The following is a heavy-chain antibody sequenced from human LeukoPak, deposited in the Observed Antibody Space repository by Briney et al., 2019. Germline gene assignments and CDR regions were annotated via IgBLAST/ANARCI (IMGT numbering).Heavy chain of an antibody. CDR3: ARDNRYFDL. CDR1: GYSFTSYG. D-gene: IGHD1-14*01. V-gene: IGHV1-18*01. Sequence: ASVKVSCKASGYSFTSYGITWVRQAPGQGLEWMGWISAYNGNTDYAQKLQGRVTMTTDTPTNTAYMELRGLRSDDTALYYCARDNRYFDLWGRGTLATVSS. J-gene: IGHJ2*01. CDR2: ISAYNGNT.